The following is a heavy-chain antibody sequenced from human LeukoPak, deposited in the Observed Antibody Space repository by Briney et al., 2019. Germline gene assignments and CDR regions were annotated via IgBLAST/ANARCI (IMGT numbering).Heavy chain of an antibody. Sequence: GGSLRLSCAASGFTFDDYAMHWVRHAPGKGLEWVSGISWNSGSIGYADSVKGRFTISRDNAKNSLYLKMNSLRAEDTALYYCAKDVEVDTAMVPYYFDYWGQGTLVTVSS. CDR1: GFTFDDYA. CDR2: ISWNSGSI. CDR3: AKDVEVDTAMVPYYFDY. J-gene: IGHJ4*02. D-gene: IGHD5-18*01. V-gene: IGHV3-9*01.